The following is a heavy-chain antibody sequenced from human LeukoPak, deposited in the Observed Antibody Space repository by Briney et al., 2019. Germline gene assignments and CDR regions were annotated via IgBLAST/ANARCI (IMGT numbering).Heavy chain of an antibody. J-gene: IGHJ3*02. CDR1: GFTFSRYG. Sequence: PGRSLRLSCAASGFTFSRYGMHWVRQAPGKGLEWVAVISYDGSNKYYADSVKGRFTISRDNSKNTLYLQMNSLRAEDTAVYYCARDVPAYYYDSSGYTDAFDIWGQGTMVTVSS. V-gene: IGHV3-30*03. CDR3: ARDVPAYYYDSSGYTDAFDI. CDR2: ISYDGSNK. D-gene: IGHD3-22*01.